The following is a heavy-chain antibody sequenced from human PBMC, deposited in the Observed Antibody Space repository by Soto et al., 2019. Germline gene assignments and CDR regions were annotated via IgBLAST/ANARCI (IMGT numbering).Heavy chain of an antibody. J-gene: IGHJ4*02. D-gene: IGHD2-2*01. CDR2: ISYRGGST. Sequence: EVHLLESGGGLVQPGGSLRLSCAASGFSFDSHEMSWVRQAPGKGLEWVSTISYRGGSTYYADSVKGRFTVSRDKSKNTVYLQMSSLRADDTARYYCAKYCVSTSCYARYFDSWGQGTLVTVSP. CDR3: AKYCVSTSCYARYFDS. V-gene: IGHV3-23*01. CDR1: GFSFDSHE.